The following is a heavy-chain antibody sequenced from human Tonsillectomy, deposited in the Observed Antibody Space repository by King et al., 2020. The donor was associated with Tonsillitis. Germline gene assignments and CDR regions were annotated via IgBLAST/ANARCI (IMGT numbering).Heavy chain of an antibody. Sequence: VQLVESGGGLVKRGGSLRLSCAASGFTFSSYSMNWVRQAPGKGLEWGSSISSSSSYIYYADSVKGRFTISRDNSKNSLYLQMNSLRAEDTAVYYCARDLGSGWSDFDSCGPGTLVTVSP. J-gene: IGHJ4*02. CDR3: ARDLGSGWSDFDS. D-gene: IGHD6-19*01. V-gene: IGHV3-21*01. CDR1: GFTFSSYS. CDR2: ISSSSSYI.